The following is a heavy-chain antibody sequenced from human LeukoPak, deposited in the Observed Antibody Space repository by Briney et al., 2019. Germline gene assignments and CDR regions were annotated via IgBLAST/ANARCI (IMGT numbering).Heavy chain of an antibody. CDR2: ISAYNGNT. J-gene: IGHJ4*02. Sequence: ASVKVSCKASGYTFTSYGICWVRQAPGQGLEWMGWISAYNGNTNYAQKLQGRVTMTTDTSTSTAYMERRSLRSDDTAVYYCAREVSTYYYDSSGRSVDYWGQGTLVTVSS. V-gene: IGHV1-18*01. CDR3: AREVSTYYYDSSGRSVDY. D-gene: IGHD3-22*01. CDR1: GYTFTSYG.